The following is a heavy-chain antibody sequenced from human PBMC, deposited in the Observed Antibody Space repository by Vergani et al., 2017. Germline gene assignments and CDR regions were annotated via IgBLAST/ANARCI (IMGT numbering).Heavy chain of an antibody. CDR1: GYTFTSYG. CDR2: ISAYNGNT. D-gene: IGHD6-13*01. V-gene: IGHV1-18*01. Sequence: QVQLVQSGAEVKKPGASVKVSCKASGYTFTSYGISWVRQAPGQGLEWMGWISAYNGNTNYAQKLQGRVTMTTDTSTSTAYMELRSLRSDDTAVYYCARETLPPISSSWYSSIDYWGQGTLVTVSS. CDR3: ARETLPPISSSWYSSIDY. J-gene: IGHJ4*02.